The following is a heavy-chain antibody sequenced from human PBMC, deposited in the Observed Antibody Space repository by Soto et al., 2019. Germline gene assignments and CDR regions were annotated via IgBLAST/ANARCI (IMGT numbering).Heavy chain of an antibody. CDR1: GYTFTRYG. Sequence: GASVKVSCKASGYTFTRYGISWVRQAPGQGLEWMGWISGYNGDTNYAQKFQGRVSMTIDTSTTTAYMELRSLTSDDTAVYYCEKNGQPPYYYYGLDVWGQGTKVTVSS. D-gene: IGHD2-8*01. CDR2: ISGYNGDT. CDR3: EKNGQPPYYYYGLDV. V-gene: IGHV1-18*01. J-gene: IGHJ6*02.